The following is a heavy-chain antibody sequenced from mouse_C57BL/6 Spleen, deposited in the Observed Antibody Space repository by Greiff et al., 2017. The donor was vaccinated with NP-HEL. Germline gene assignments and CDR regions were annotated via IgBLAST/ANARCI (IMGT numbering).Heavy chain of an antibody. CDR1: GFTFSDYG. CDR3: ARKGITTVVASYYFDY. Sequence: EVQWVESGGGLVKPGGSLKLSCAASGFTFSDYGMHWVRQAPEKGLEWVAYISSGSSTIYYADTVKGRFTISRDNAKNTLFLQMTSLRSEDTAMYYCARKGITTVVASYYFDYWGQGTTLTVSS. D-gene: IGHD1-1*01. V-gene: IGHV5-17*01. J-gene: IGHJ2*01. CDR2: ISSGSSTI.